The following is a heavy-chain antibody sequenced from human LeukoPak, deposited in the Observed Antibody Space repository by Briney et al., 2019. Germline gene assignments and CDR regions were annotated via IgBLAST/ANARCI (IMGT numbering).Heavy chain of an antibody. J-gene: IGHJ4*02. CDR1: GYSISSGYY. CDR3: AREWVGAYYYGSGSYYYFDY. V-gene: IGHV4-38-2*02. D-gene: IGHD3-10*01. CDR2: IYHSGST. Sequence: SETLSLTCTVSGYSISSGYYWGWIRQPPGKGLEWIGSIYHSGSTYYNPSLKSRVTISVDTSKNQFSLKLSSVTAADTAVYYCAREWVGAYYYGSGSYYYFDYWGQGTLVTVSS.